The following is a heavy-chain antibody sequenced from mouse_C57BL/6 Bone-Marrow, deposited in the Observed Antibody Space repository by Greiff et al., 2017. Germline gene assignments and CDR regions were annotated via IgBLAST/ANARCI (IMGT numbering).Heavy chain of an antibody. V-gene: IGHV5-12*01. J-gene: IGHJ4*01. Sequence: EVKLVESGGGLVQPGGSLKLSCAASGFTFSDYYMYWVRQTPEKRLEWVAYISNGGGSTYYPDTVKGRFTISRDNANNTLYLQMSRLKSEDTAMDYCARHRGHYYAMDYWGQGTSVTVSS. CDR1: GFTFSDYY. CDR2: ISNGGGST. CDR3: ARHRGHYYAMDY. D-gene: IGHD3-3*01.